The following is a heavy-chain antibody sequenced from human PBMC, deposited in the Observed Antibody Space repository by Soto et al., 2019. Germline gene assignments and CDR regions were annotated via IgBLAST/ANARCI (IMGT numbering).Heavy chain of an antibody. J-gene: IGHJ4*02. Sequence: QVQLKQSGPGLVRPSGTLSLTCRVSGTSISSSYWWAWVRQSPGKGLEWIGEIYHNGITKYNPSLKIRVSMSLDQSNNQFSLKLTSVTAADTAVYYCATVPPRIVVVLAEFPTWGQGTLVTVSS. CDR2: IYHNGIT. V-gene: IGHV4-4*02. CDR1: GTSISSSYW. D-gene: IGHD2-21*01. CDR3: ATVPPRIVVVLAEFPT.